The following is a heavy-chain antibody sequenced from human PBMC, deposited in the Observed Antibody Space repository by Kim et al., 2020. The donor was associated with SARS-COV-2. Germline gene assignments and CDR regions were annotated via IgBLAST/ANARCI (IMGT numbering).Heavy chain of an antibody. J-gene: IGHJ4*02. CDR2: T. CDR3: ARAGGRYYDNY. Sequence: TNYNPSRKSRVTISVDTSKNQFSLKLSSVTAADTAVYYCARAGGRYYDNYWGQGTLVTVSS. V-gene: IGHV4-59*01. D-gene: IGHD3-22*01.